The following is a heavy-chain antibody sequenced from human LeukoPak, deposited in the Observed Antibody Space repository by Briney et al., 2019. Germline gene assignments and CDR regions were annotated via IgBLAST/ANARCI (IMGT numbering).Heavy chain of an antibody. Sequence: ASVKVSCKASGYTFTSYYMHWVRQAPGQGLEWMRIINPSGGSTSYAQKFQGRVTMTRDMSTSTVYMELSSLRSEDTAVYYCPRDIVVVPAAARGGDYWGQGTLVTVSS. CDR3: PRDIVVVPAAARGGDY. V-gene: IGHV1-46*01. CDR1: GYTFTSYY. J-gene: IGHJ4*02. CDR2: INPSGGST. D-gene: IGHD2-2*01.